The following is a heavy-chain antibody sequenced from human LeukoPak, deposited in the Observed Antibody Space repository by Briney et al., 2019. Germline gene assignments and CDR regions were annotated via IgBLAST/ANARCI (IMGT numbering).Heavy chain of an antibody. V-gene: IGHV1-24*01. CDR3: STGTHYDLLPF. J-gene: IGHJ4*02. Sequence: AASVKVSCKVSGYSITELSTHWVRQAPGKGLEWMGGFDPGSGEIIYEQKFQDRVTMTEDTSTDTAYMELSSLRSEDTALYYSSTGTHYDLLPFWGQGTLVTVSS. CDR1: GYSITELS. D-gene: IGHD3-9*01. CDR2: FDPGSGEI.